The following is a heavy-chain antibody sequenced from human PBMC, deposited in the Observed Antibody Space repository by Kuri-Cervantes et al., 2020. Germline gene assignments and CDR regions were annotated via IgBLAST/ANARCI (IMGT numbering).Heavy chain of an antibody. CDR3: ARDRYSDGTNNHYYESAY. J-gene: IGHJ4*02. Sequence: GESLKISCAASGFTFSSYSMNWVRQAPGKGLEWVSYISSSSSTIYYSDSVKGRFTISRDNAKNSLYLQMNSLRAEDTAMYYCARDRYSDGTNNHYYESAYWGQGTLVTVSS. D-gene: IGHD3-22*01. CDR1: GFTFSSYS. CDR2: ISSSSSTI. V-gene: IGHV3-48*01.